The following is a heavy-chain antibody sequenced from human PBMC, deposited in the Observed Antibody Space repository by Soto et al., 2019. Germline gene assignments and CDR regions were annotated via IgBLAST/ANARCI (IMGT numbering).Heavy chain of an antibody. V-gene: IGHV3-30*18. Sequence: GGSLRLSCAASGLTFSRYAAHWVRQAPGKGLEWVAAISYDGINKYYVDSVKGRFTISKDNSKNTLYLQLSSLRADDTAVYYCAKDRDILTGYYRLDSWGQGTLVTGSS. CDR2: ISYDGINK. J-gene: IGHJ4*02. D-gene: IGHD3-9*01. CDR1: GLTFSRYA. CDR3: AKDRDILTGYYRLDS.